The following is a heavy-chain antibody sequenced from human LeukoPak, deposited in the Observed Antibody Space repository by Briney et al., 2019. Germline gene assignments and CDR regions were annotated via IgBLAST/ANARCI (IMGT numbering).Heavy chain of an antibody. D-gene: IGHD4-11*01. J-gene: IGHJ4*02. CDR1: GGSFSGYY. V-gene: IGHV4-34*01. CDR2: INHSGST. CDR3: ASTRGGDSNYVSDY. Sequence: SETLSLTCAVYGGSFSGYYWSWLRQPPGKGLEWIGEINHSGSTNYNPSLKSRVTISVDTSKNQFSLNLSSVTAADTAVYYCASTRGGDSNYVSDYWGQGTLVTASS.